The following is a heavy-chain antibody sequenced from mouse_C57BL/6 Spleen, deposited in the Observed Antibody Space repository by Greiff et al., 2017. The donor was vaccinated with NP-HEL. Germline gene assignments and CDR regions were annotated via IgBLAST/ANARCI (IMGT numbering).Heavy chain of an antibody. CDR2: IYPGDGDT. D-gene: IGHD1-1*01. V-gene: IGHV1-82*01. CDR3: AREVYYGSSPPWFAY. J-gene: IGHJ3*01. CDR1: GYAFSSSW. Sequence: QVQLQQSGPELVKPGASVKISCKASGYAFSSSWMNWVKQRPGKGLEWIGRIYPGDGDTNYNGKFKGKATLPADKSSSTAYMQLSSLTSEDSAVYFGAREVYYGSSPPWFAYWGQGTLVTVSA.